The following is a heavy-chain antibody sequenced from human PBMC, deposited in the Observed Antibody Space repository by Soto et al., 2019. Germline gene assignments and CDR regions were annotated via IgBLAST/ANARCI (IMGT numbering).Heavy chain of an antibody. CDR3: ARKGGGGNHLLDY. CDR2: ISAYNGNT. Sequence: QVQLVQSGAEVKKPGASVKVSCKASGYTFTSYGISWVRQAPGQGLEWMGWISAYNGNTNYAQKLQGRVTMTTDTCTRTAYMGRRSLKSDDPAVYYCARKGGGGNHLLDYWGQGTLVTVSS. CDR1: GYTFTSYG. J-gene: IGHJ4*02. V-gene: IGHV1-18*01. D-gene: IGHD1-26*01.